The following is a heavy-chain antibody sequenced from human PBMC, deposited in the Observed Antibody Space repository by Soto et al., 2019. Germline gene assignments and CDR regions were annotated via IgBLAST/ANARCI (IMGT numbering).Heavy chain of an antibody. Sequence: GESLKISCKDSGYSFTNNWILWVRQMPGKGLEWMGIIFPGDSDTRYSPSFQGQVTISADKPISTAYLQWSRLKSSDTAVYYCASSPTNDAFDIWGQGTMVTVSS. CDR2: IFPGDSDT. CDR3: ASSPTNDAFDI. J-gene: IGHJ3*02. CDR1: GYSFTNNW. D-gene: IGHD2-8*01. V-gene: IGHV5-51*04.